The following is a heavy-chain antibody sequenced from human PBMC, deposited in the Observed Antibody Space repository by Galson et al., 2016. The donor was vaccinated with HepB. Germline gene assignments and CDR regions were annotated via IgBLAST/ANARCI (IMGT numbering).Heavy chain of an antibody. V-gene: IGHV3-11*01. J-gene: IGHJ4*02. CDR1: GFSFNDFY. CDR3: ARDVNNWTGDRRLFDL. D-gene: IGHD1-1*01. Sequence: SLRLSCAASGFSFNDFYMSWIRQPPGKALEWISYISHSGNTREYADSVKGRFPVSRDNNKNSVYLQLNSLRAEDTALYYCARDVNNWTGDRRLFDLWGQGTLVAVSS. CDR2: ISHSGNTR.